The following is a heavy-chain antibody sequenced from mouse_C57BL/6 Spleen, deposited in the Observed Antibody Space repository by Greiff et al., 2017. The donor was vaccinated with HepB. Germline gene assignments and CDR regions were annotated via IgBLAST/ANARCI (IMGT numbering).Heavy chain of an antibody. Sequence: VQLKESGGGLMKPGGSLKLSCAASGFTFSDYGMHWVRQAPEKGLEWVAYISSGSSTIYYADTVKGRFTISRDNAKNTLFLQMTSLRSEDTAMYYCARVTTVVAPGFAYWGQGTLVTVSA. D-gene: IGHD1-1*01. J-gene: IGHJ3*01. CDR2: ISSGSSTI. CDR1: GFTFSDYG. V-gene: IGHV5-17*01. CDR3: ARVTTVVAPGFAY.